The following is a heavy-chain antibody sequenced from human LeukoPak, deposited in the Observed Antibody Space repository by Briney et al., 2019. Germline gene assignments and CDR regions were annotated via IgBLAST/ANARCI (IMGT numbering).Heavy chain of an antibody. D-gene: IGHD2-2*01. CDR2: ISSSGSTI. CDR3: ARSSPIVVVPAAVNYYYYYMDV. J-gene: IGHJ6*03. V-gene: IGHV3-48*03. CDR1: GFTFSSYE. Sequence: GGSLRLSCAASGFTFSSYEMNWVRQAPGKGLEWVSYISSSGSTIYYADSVKGRFTISRDNAKNSLCLQMNSLRAEDTAVYYCARSSPIVVVPAAVNYYYYYMDVWGKGTTVTVSS.